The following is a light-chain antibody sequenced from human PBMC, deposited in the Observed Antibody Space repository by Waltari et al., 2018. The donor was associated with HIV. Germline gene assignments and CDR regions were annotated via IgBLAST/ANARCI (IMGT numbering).Light chain of an antibody. CDR1: QNVGAW. V-gene: IGKV1-5*03. Sequence: DIHMSQSPPTLTASIGDRVNITCRASQNVGAWLAWYQQKPGEAPNLLIYKATNVEGGVPSRFSVSAAGTDFTLTIDSLHPDDFATYYCHQYSDYLGSFGQGTKVEVK. CDR3: HQYSDYLGS. J-gene: IGKJ1*01. CDR2: KAT.